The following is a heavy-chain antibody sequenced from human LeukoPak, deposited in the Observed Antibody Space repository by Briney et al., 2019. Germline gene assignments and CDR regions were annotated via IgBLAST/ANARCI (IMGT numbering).Heavy chain of an antibody. CDR2: IYPSAGNS. CDR1: GYTFTSYY. J-gene: IGHJ4*02. V-gene: IGHV1-46*03. D-gene: IGHD3-16*01. Sequence: ASVKVSCKASGYTFTSYYMHWVRQAPGQGLERLGVIYPSAGNSDYAQRFQARVTMSRDTSTSTVYMELSSLRNEDTAIYYCVREYHGGYFDFWGQGTLVTVSS. CDR3: VREYHGGYFDF.